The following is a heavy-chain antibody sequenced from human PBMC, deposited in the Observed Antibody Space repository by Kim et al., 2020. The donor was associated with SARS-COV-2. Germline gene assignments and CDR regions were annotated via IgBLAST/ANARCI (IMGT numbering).Heavy chain of an antibody. V-gene: IGHV3-30*04. CDR1: GFAFSVFS. CDR3: ARIGFGYSFGNGLDY. D-gene: IGHD5-18*01. CDR2: ISHDGGSK. Sequence: GGSLRLSCAASGFAFSVFSMEWVRQAPGKGLEWLSAISHDGGSKHHADSVKGRFTISRDNSNNRLYLQMNSLRVEDTAVYYCARIGFGYSFGNGLDYWGQGTLVTVPP. J-gene: IGHJ4*02.